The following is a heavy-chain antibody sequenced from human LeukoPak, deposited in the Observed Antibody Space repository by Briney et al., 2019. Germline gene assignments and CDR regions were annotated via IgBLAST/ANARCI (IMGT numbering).Heavy chain of an antibody. J-gene: IGHJ3*02. Sequence: SETLSLTCTVSGGSISNSGYYWGWIRQPPGKGLEWIGSIYNSGSTYYNPSLKSRVTISVDTSKNQFSLKLSSVTAADTAVYYCAGSHGVDGVFDIWGQGTMATVSS. V-gene: IGHV4-39*01. CDR3: AGSHGVDGVFDI. CDR1: GGSISNSGYY. CDR2: IYNSGST. D-gene: IGHD2-8*01.